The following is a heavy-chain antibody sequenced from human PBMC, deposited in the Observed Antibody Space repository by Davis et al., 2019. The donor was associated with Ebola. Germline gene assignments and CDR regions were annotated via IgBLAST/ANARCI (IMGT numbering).Heavy chain of an antibody. Sequence: GESLKISCAASGFTFSWHGLHWVRQAPGKGLEWVAFISYHGKNIPYADSVKGRFTISRDKSKNTLYLQMNSLRAEDTAVYYCARTGYSGSYARYAFDIWGQGTMVTVSS. J-gene: IGHJ3*02. V-gene: IGHV3-30*03. CDR2: ISYHGKNI. CDR1: GFTFSWHG. D-gene: IGHD1-26*01. CDR3: ARTGYSGSYARYAFDI.